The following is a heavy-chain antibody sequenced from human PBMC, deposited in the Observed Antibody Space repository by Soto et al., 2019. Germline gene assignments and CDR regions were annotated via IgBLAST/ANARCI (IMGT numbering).Heavy chain of an antibody. CDR1: GFTLSSNV. J-gene: IGHJ6*02. V-gene: IGHV3-33*01. CDR2: IWFDGNKK. Sequence: PGWSLRLSCAASGFTLSSNVMHWVRQAPGKGLEWVALIWFDGNKKYYADSVKGRFTISRDNSKNTLFLQMNSLRVEDTAVYHCARDKVPSYYYGMDVWGQGTTVTVSS. CDR3: ARDKVPSYYYGMDV.